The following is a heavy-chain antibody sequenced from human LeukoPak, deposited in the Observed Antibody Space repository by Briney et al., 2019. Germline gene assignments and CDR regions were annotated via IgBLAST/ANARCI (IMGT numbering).Heavy chain of an antibody. J-gene: IGHJ4*02. CDR3: ARHPVYYYETSGLFDY. CDR2: ISGSGGAT. V-gene: IGHV3-23*01. D-gene: IGHD3-22*01. Sequence: PGGSLRLSCAASGFTFSTYAMSWVRQAPGKGLEWVSAISGSGGATYYADSVKGRFTISRDNSKNTLYLQVNSLRAEDTAVYYCARHPVYYYETSGLFDYWGQGTLVTVSS. CDR1: GFTFSTYA.